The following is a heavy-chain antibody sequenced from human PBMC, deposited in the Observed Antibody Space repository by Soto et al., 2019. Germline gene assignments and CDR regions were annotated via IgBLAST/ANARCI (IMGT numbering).Heavy chain of an antibody. CDR1: GDAFTNYW. CDR2: IYPGDSNT. CDR3: ARDLDYGGHSDWFVP. J-gene: IGHJ5*02. D-gene: IGHD4-17*01. V-gene: IGHV5-51*01. Sequence: PGESLKISCKGSGDAFTNYWIAWVRQMPGKGLEWMGIIYPGDSNTRYSPSFQGQVTISADKSISTAYLQWSSLKASDTAMYYCARDLDYGGHSDWFVPWGQGTLVTVSS.